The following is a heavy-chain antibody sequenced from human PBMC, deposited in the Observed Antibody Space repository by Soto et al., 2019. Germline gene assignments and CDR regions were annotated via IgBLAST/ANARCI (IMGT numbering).Heavy chain of an antibody. Sequence: SETLSLTCTVSGGSISSYYWSWIRQPPGKGLEWIGYIYYSGSTNYNPSLKSRVTISVDTSKNQFSLKLSSVTAADTAVYYCARDGLSIAARGFDYGMDVWGQGTTVTVS. CDR2: IYYSGST. CDR1: GGSISSYY. CDR3: ARDGLSIAARGFDYGMDV. D-gene: IGHD6-6*01. V-gene: IGHV4-59*01. J-gene: IGHJ6*02.